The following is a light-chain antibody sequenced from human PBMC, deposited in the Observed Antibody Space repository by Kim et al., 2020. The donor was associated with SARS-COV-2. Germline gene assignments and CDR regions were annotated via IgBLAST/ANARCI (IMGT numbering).Light chain of an antibody. CDR3: RQGTQLPFA. CDR1: QSRRHSDGKTY. CDR2: EVF. J-gene: IGKJ5*01. Sequence: PASIDCKDSQSRRHSDGKTYLDWYRKKPGQPPQLLIYEVFNRFAGVPDRFRGSGSGTDFTLKISRVEAEDVGVYYCRQGTQLPFAFGQGTRLEIK. V-gene: IGKV2D-29*01.